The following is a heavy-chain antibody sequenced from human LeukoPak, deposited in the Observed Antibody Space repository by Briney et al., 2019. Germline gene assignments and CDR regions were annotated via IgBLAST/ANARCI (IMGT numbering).Heavy chain of an antibody. CDR2: ISGSGGST. J-gene: IGHJ6*03. CDR3: AKVVGNIVLMVYARYYYYMDV. Sequence: PGGSLRLSCAAPGFTFISYAMSWVRQAPGKGLECGSAISGSGGSTYYADSVKGRFTISRDNSKNTLYLQMNSLRAEDTAVYYCAKVVGNIVLMVYARYYYYMDVWGKGTTVTVSS. CDR1: GFTFISYA. D-gene: IGHD2-8*01. V-gene: IGHV3-23*01.